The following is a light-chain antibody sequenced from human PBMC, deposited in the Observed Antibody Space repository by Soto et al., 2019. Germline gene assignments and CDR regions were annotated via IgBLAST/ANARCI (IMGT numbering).Light chain of an antibody. J-gene: IGKJ4*01. V-gene: IGKV3-11*01. CDR1: QSVSSN. CDR3: QQHSNWPLT. CDR2: DAS. Sequence: IVLIQSPATLSLSPGERATLSCRASQSVSSNLAWYQQNPGQAPRLLIFDASNRATGIPARFSGSGSGTDFILTIRSLEPEDFAVYYCQQHSNWPLTFGGGTKVEIK.